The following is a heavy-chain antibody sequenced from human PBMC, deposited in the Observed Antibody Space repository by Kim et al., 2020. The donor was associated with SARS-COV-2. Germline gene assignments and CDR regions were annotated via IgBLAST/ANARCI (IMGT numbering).Heavy chain of an antibody. J-gene: IGHJ3*01. CDR2: INTYAGHT. CDR1: GFSCGSHW. CDR3: LCSVP. D-gene: IGHD3-10*02. Sequence: GGSLRLSCAGFGFSCGSHWMHWVRQSPGKGLVWVARINTYAGHTEYADSVKGRHSIFRDNAQKTLYLQMNSLRAVDTAVCHCLCSVPGGQGTMVTVSS. V-gene: IGHV3-74*03.